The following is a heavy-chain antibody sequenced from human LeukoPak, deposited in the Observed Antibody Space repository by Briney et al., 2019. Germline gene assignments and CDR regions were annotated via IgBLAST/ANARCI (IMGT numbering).Heavy chain of an antibody. CDR1: GFTFSSYS. D-gene: IGHD3-22*01. J-gene: IGHJ4*02. CDR2: ISYDGSNK. CDR3: ASGMGGYSYYFDY. Sequence: GGSLRLSCAASGFTFSSYSMNWVRQAPGKGLEWVAVISYDGSNKYYADSVKGRFTISRDNSKNTLYLQMNSLRAEDTAVYYCASGMGGYSYYFDYWGQGTLVTVSS. V-gene: IGHV3-30*03.